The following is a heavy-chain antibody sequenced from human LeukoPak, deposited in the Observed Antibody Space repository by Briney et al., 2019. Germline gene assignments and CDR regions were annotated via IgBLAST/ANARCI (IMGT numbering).Heavy chain of an antibody. CDR1: GGSFSGNY. CDR3: ARARETEAIDY. Sequence: SETLSLTCAVYGGSFSGNYWNWIRQSPGKGLEWIGEINHGGSTNYNPSLKSRVTISVDTSKNQFSLKMRSVTAADTAVYYCARARETEAIDYWGQGTLVTVSS. CDR2: INHGGST. D-gene: IGHD6-25*01. V-gene: IGHV4-34*01. J-gene: IGHJ4*02.